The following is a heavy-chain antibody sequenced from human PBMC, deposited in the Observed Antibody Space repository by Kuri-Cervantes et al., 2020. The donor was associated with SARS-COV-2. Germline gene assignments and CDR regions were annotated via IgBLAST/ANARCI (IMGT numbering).Heavy chain of an antibody. Sequence: ASVKVSCKASGYSFTSYYIHWVRQAPGQGLEWMGIINPSGGSTSYAQKFQGRVTMTTDTSTSTAYMELRSLRSGDTAVYYCARVAFLGYCSSTSCYHFDYWGQGTLVTVSS. CDR2: INPSGGST. J-gene: IGHJ4*02. CDR1: GYSFTSYY. D-gene: IGHD2-2*01. V-gene: IGHV1-46*01. CDR3: ARVAFLGYCSSTSCYHFDY.